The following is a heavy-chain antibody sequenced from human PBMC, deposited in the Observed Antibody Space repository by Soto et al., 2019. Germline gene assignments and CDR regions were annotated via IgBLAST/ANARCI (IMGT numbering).Heavy chain of an antibody. CDR2: IYHIGSP. CDR3: VRDRALDSSGHWFDS. D-gene: IGHD6-19*01. CDR1: GRSVSSGGYY. J-gene: IGHJ5*01. Sequence: TSETLSLTCTVSGRSVSSGGYYWTWIRQHPGKGLEWIGYIYHIGSPSYNPSLKSRLSMSLDTSKNQFSLNLTSVTAADTAIYYCVRDRALDSSGHWFDSWGQGTLVTVSS. V-gene: IGHV4-31*03.